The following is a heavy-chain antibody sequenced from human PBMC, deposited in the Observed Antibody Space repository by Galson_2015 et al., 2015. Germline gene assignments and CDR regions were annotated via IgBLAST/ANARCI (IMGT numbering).Heavy chain of an antibody. CDR1: GYSFTSDH. J-gene: IGHJ6*02. CDR3: ARAHSDGMDV. V-gene: IGHV1-46*01. CDR2: NKTRVGGT. D-gene: IGHD1-26*01. Sequence: SVKVSCKASGYSFTSDHMHWVRQAPGQGLEWMGINKTRVGGTSYAQRFQGRLTMTRDTSTSIVHMEVSSLTSEDTAVYYCARAHSDGMDVWGHGTAFPVSS.